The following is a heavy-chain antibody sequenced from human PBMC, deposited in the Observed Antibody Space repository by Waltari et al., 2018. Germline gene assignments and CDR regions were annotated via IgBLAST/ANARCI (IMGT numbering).Heavy chain of an antibody. Sequence: EVQLVESGGGVVQPGGSLRLSCAASGFTFRSYSMNWVRQAPGKGLEWVSYISSSSSTIYYADSVKGRFTISRDNAKNSLYLQMNSLRAEDTAVYYCASWGREAFDYWGQGTLVTVSS. J-gene: IGHJ4*02. V-gene: IGHV3-48*01. CDR1: GFTFRSYS. CDR3: ASWGREAFDY. CDR2: ISSSSSTI. D-gene: IGHD3-16*01.